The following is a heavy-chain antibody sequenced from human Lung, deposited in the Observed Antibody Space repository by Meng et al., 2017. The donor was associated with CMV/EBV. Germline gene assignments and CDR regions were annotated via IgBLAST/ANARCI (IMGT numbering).Heavy chain of an antibody. Sequence: KASGYTLTTYAMNWVRQAPGQGLEWMGWINTNTGNPTYAQGFTGRFVFSLDTSVSTAYLQISSLKAEDTAVYYCARGWGPILVAAIDYWGQGTLVTVSS. J-gene: IGHJ4*02. CDR3: ARGWGPILVAAIDY. D-gene: IGHD2-15*01. CDR1: GYTLTTYA. CDR2: INTNTGNP. V-gene: IGHV7-4-1*02.